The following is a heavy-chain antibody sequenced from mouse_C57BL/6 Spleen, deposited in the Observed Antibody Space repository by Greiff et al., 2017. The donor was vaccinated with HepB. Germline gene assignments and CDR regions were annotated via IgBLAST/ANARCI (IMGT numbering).Heavy chain of an antibody. J-gene: IGHJ2*01. Sequence: QVQLQQPGTELVKPGASVKLSCKASGYTFTSYWMHWVKQRPGQGLEWIGNINPSNGGTNYNEKFKSKATLTVDKSSSTAYMQLSSLTSEDSAVYYCARPAYDGYRYYFDDWGQGTTLTVSS. D-gene: IGHD2-3*01. CDR2: INPSNGGT. CDR3: ARPAYDGYRYYFDD. CDR1: GYTFTSYW. V-gene: IGHV1-53*01.